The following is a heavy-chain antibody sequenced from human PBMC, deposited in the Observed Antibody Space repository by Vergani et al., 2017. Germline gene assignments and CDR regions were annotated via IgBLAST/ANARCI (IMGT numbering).Heavy chain of an antibody. Sequence: QVHLVQSGAEVKKPGASVKVSCKASGYTFTGYYIHWVRQAPGQGLEWMGWINPNSGGTNYAQKFQGRVTMTRDTSISTAYMELSRLRSDDTAVYYCARSNSGSYYGGDYYYYGMDVWGQGTTVIVSS. J-gene: IGHJ6*02. V-gene: IGHV1-2*02. CDR2: INPNSGGT. CDR3: ARSNSGSYYGGDYYYYGMDV. CDR1: GYTFTGYY. D-gene: IGHD1-26*01.